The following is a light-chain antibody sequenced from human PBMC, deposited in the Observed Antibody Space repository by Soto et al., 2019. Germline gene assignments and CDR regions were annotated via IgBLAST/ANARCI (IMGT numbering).Light chain of an antibody. CDR2: AAS. CDR3: QKLHNFPLT. CDR1: QGISSS. Sequence: DIQLTQSQSFLSASVGDRVTLTCLASQGISSSLAWYQQKPGEAPRLLIYAASTLQSGVPSRFSGSGYGTEFTLTISSLQPDDFASYYCQKLHNFPLTFGQGTRLEIK. J-gene: IGKJ5*01. V-gene: IGKV1-9*01.